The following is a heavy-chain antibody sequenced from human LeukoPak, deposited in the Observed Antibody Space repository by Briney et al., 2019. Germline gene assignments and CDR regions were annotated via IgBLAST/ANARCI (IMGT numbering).Heavy chain of an antibody. Sequence: PSETLSLTCAVSGWSFSSYYWSWIRQPPGKGLEWIGEINHSGSTNYNPSLKSRVTISVDTSKNQFSLKLSSVTAAGTAVYYCARGTVVGATDYWGQGTLVTVSS. CDR3: ARGTVVGATDY. CDR1: GWSFSSYY. V-gene: IGHV4-34*01. D-gene: IGHD1-26*01. CDR2: INHSGST. J-gene: IGHJ4*02.